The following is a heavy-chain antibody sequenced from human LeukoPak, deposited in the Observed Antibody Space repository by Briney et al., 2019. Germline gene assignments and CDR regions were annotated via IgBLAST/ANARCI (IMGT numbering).Heavy chain of an antibody. CDR3: ARHLTWGLDVVQFDH. V-gene: IGHV4-39*01. J-gene: IGHJ4*02. D-gene: IGHD2-15*01. Sequence: SETLSLTCIVPGGSINNDNYYWAWIRQPPGKGLEWIGGITYYNPSLKSRLTISVDTSKNLFSLKLSSVTAADTAVYYCARHLTWGLDVVQFDHWGQGTPVTVSS. CDR2: IT. CDR1: GGSINNDNYY.